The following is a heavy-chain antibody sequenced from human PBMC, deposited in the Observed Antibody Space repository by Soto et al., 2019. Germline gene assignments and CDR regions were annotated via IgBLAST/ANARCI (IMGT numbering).Heavy chain of an antibody. D-gene: IGHD1-1*01. Sequence: RSLTCTLSGGSVRAPDWWNWVRQSPDKGLEWIAEVHISGHSNYNPSLRSRVSVLIDSSKNQFYLNLNSVTAADTAIYYCARVRQGCSANNCYFDPWGQGTQVTVSS. CDR2: VHISGHS. J-gene: IGHJ5*01. CDR1: GGSVRAPDW. CDR3: ARVRQGCSANNCYFDP. V-gene: IGHV4-4*02.